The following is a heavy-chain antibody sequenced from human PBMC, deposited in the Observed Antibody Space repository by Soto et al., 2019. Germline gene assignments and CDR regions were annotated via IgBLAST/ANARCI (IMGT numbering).Heavy chain of an antibody. Sequence: PGGSLSLSCAPSRFTFSSYAMHWVRQAPVKEQERVAVISYDGSNKYYADSVKGRFTISRDNSKNRLYLQMNTVSAADTAVYYCARVGEYRTYSPDSWGQGTLVTVSS. CDR3: ARVGEYRTYSPDS. CDR2: ISYDGSNK. V-gene: IGHV3-30-3*01. J-gene: IGHJ4*02. D-gene: IGHD6-6*01. CDR1: RFTFSSYA.